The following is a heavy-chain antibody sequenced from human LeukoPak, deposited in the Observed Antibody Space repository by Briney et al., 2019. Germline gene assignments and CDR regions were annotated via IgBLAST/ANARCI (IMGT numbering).Heavy chain of an antibody. CDR1: GFNFSSYA. CDR2: ISYDGSNK. Sequence: GGSLRLSCAASGFNFSSYAMHWVRQAPGKGLEWVAVISYDGSNKYYADSVKGRFTISRDNSKNTLYLQMNSLRAEDTAVYYCARASTGGGDGWFDPWGQGTLVTVSS. J-gene: IGHJ5*02. V-gene: IGHV3-30*04. D-gene: IGHD2-21*02. CDR3: ARASTGGGDGWFDP.